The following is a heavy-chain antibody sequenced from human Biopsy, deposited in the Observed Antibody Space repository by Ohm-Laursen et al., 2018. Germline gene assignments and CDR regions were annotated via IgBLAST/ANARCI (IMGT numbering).Heavy chain of an antibody. CDR1: GGSISNNNYY. Sequence: SETLSLTCPVSGGSISNNNYYWGWIRQPPGKGLEWIGSIFYRGSTHYKPSLKSRVNISVDTSNNQFSLKLNSVTAADTAVYYCARDYDTSGYYYVSWGQGTLVTVSS. CDR3: ARDYDTSGYYYVS. V-gene: IGHV4-39*01. D-gene: IGHD3-22*01. CDR2: IFYRGST. J-gene: IGHJ5*02.